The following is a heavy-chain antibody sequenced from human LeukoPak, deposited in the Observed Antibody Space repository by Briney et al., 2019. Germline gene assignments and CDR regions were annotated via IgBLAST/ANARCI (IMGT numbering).Heavy chain of an antibody. CDR3: ARDGENHRNLFWSH. J-gene: IGHJ4*02. D-gene: IGHD1-14*01. CDR1: GGSISSGDHY. Sequence: KSSETLSLTCTVSGGSISSGDHYWNWIRQPPGKGLEWIGYIYRSGGTYYNPSLKSRVTISLDKSKNQFSLAVRSVTAADTAVYYCARDGENHRNLFWSHWGQGTLVTVSS. V-gene: IGHV4-30-2*01. CDR2: IYRSGGT.